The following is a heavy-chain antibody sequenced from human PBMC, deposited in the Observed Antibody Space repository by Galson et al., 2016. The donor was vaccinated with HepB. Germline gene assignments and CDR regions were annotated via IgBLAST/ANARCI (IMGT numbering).Heavy chain of an antibody. V-gene: IGHV1-69*06. J-gene: IGHJ4*02. Sequence: QGLEWMGGIIPIFETAESTQKFQGGVTITADKSTGTAYMELSSLRSEDTAIYYCARTRGSYFDYWGQGTLVTVSS. D-gene: IGHD1-26*01. CDR2: IIPIFETA. CDR3: ARTRGSYFDY.